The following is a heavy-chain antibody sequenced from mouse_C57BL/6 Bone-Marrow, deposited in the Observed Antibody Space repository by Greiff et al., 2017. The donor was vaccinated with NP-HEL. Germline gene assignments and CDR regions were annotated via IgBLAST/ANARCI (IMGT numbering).Heavy chain of an antibody. D-gene: IGHD1-1*01. CDR1: GYTFTSYG. Sequence: VKLVESGAELARPGASVKLSCKASGYTFTSYGISWVKQRTGQGLEWIGEIYPRSGNTYYNEKFKGKATLTADKSSSTAYMELRSLTSEDSAVYFCARARSYYGSSYFAYWGQGTLVTVSA. CDR3: ARARSYYGSSYFAY. CDR2: IYPRSGNT. J-gene: IGHJ3*01. V-gene: IGHV1-81*01.